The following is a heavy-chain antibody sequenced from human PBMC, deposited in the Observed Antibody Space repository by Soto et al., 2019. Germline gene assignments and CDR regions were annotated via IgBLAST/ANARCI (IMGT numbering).Heavy chain of an antibody. D-gene: IGHD1-26*01. CDR3: VALGWARGDY. Sequence: EVQLVESGGGLVQPGGSLRLSCAASGFIFSAYEMNWIRQVPGKGLEWVSYISISGSTIYHADSVKGRFTISRDNAKNSLFLQMNSLRAEDTAVYYCVALGWARGDYRGQGTLVTVSS. CDR1: GFIFSAYE. CDR2: ISISGSTI. J-gene: IGHJ4*02. V-gene: IGHV3-48*03.